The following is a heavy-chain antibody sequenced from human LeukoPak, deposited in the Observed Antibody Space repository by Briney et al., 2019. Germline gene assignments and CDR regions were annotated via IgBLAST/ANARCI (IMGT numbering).Heavy chain of an antibody. V-gene: IGHV4-59*11. Sequence: SETLSLTCTVSGGSISTHYWSWIRQPPGKGLEWIGYIYYSGSTYYNPSLKSRVTISVDTSKNQFSLKLSSVTAADTAVYYCARDAQQQLAIDYWGQGTLVTVSS. CDR1: GGSISTHY. D-gene: IGHD6-13*01. CDR3: ARDAQQQLAIDY. CDR2: IYYSGST. J-gene: IGHJ4*02.